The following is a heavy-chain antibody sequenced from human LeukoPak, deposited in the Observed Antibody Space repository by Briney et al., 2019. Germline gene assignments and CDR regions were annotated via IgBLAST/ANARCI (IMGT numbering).Heavy chain of an antibody. Sequence: ASVKVSCKASGYTFTGYYMHWVRQAPGQGLEWMGWISAYNGNTNYAQKLQGRVTMTTDTSTSTAYMELRSLRSDDTAVYYCARVVTSYYYYMDVWGKGTTVTVSS. CDR1: GYTFTGYY. CDR2: ISAYNGNT. V-gene: IGHV1-18*04. CDR3: ARVVTSYYYYMDV. J-gene: IGHJ6*03. D-gene: IGHD2/OR15-2a*01.